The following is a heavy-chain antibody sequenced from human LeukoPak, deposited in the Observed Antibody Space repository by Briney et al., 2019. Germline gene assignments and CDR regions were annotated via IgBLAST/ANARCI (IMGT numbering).Heavy chain of an antibody. CDR1: GFTFSSYW. CDR3: ARGRGDPFDI. Sequence: PSGGSLRLSCAASGFTFSSYWMSWVRQAPGKGLEWVANIRQDGSDIYYVDSVMGRFTISRDNAENSLYLQMNSLRAEDTAVYYCARGRGDPFDIWGQGTMVTVSS. J-gene: IGHJ3*02. V-gene: IGHV3-7*01. CDR2: IRQDGSDI. D-gene: IGHD3-10*01.